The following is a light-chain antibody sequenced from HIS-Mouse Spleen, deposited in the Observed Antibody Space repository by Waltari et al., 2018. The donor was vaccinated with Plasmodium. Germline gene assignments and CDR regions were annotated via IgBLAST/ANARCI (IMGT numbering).Light chain of an antibody. Sequence: DIVITQSPATLSVSPGERATLSCWASQSVSSNLAWYQQKPGQAPRLLIYGASTRATGIPARFSGSGSGTEFTLTISSLQSEDFAVYYCQQYNNWSFTFGPGTKVDIK. CDR1: QSVSSN. V-gene: IGKV3-15*01. CDR2: GAS. CDR3: QQYNNWSFT. J-gene: IGKJ3*01.